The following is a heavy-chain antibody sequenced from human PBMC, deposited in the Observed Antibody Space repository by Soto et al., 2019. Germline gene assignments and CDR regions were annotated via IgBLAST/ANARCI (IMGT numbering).Heavy chain of an antibody. CDR2: ISAYNGNT. CDR3: ARDNPAYSGYDSNWFDP. V-gene: IGHV1-18*01. J-gene: IGHJ5*02. CDR1: GYTFTSYG. Sequence: QVQLVQSGAEVKKPGAAVKVSCKASGYTFTSYGISWVRQAPGQGLAWMGWISAYNGNTNYAQKLQGRVTMTTDTSASTAYMELRSLRSDDTAVYYCARDNPAYSGYDSNWFDPWGQGTLVTVSS. D-gene: IGHD5-12*01.